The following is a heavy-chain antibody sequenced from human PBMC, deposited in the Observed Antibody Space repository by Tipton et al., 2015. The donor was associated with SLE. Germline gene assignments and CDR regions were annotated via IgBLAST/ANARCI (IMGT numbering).Heavy chain of an antibody. D-gene: IGHD6-13*01. CDR3: ARDVGYSSSRSAGFDY. CDR2: IYHSGST. V-gene: IGHV4-38-2*02. J-gene: IGHJ4*02. CDR1: GYSLSSGYY. Sequence: TLSLTCAVSGYSLSSGYYWGWIRQPPGKGLEWIGSIYHSGSTYYNPSLKSRVPLSVDTSKNQFSLKLSSVTAADTAVYYCARDVGYSSSRSAGFDYWGQGTLVTVSS.